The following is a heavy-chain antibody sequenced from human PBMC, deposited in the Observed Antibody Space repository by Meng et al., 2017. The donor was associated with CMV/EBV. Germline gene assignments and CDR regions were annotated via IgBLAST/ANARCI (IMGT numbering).Heavy chain of an antibody. Sequence: ETLSLTCAASGFTFDDYGMSWARQAPGKGLEWVSGINWNGGSTGYADSVKGRFTISRDNAKNSLYLQMNSLRAEDTALYYCARDPYSSGWYGHFDYWGQGTLVTVSS. CDR2: INWNGGST. D-gene: IGHD6-19*01. J-gene: IGHJ4*02. CDR3: ARDPYSSGWYGHFDY. V-gene: IGHV3-20*04. CDR1: GFTFDDYG.